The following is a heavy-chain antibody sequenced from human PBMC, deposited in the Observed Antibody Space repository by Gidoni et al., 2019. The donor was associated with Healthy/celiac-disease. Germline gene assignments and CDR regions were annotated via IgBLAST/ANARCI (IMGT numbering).Heavy chain of an antibody. CDR2: IIHILGIA. D-gene: IGHD6-13*01. Sequence: LEWMGRIIHILGIANYAQKFQGRVTITADKSPSTAYMDLSSLRSEDTAVYYCARSLWSSSWLTKSQDAFDIWGQGTMFTVSS. J-gene: IGHJ3*02. V-gene: IGHV1-69*02. CDR3: ARSLWSSSWLTKSQDAFDI.